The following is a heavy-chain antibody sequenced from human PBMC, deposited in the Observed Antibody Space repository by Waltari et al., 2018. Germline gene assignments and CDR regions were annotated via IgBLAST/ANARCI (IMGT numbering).Heavy chain of an antibody. J-gene: IGHJ4*02. V-gene: IGHV4-34*01. D-gene: IGHD2-15*01. CDR1: GGSFSGYY. CDR2: INHTGST. Sequence: QVQLQQWGAGLLKPSETLSLTCAVYGGSFSGYYWSWIRQPPGKGLEWIGEINHTGSTNYNPSLKSRVTISVDTSKNQFSLKLSSVTAADTAVYYCARGLGYCSGGSCRAPYWGQGTLVTDSS. CDR3: ARGLGYCSGGSCRAPY.